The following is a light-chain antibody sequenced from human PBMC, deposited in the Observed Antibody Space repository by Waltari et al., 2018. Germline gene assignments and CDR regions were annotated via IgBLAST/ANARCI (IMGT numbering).Light chain of an antibody. CDR1: QNIDNY. J-gene: IGKJ1*01. Sequence: DIQLTQSPSSLSASLGDRVNITCRASQNIDNYLSWYQQKPGKAPNLLISAASNLQSGVPSRFSGSRAGKGFTLYISSQQPEDRATYFCEQSHSSPWTFGPGTKVGIK. CDR3: EQSHSSPWT. V-gene: IGKV1-39*01. CDR2: AAS.